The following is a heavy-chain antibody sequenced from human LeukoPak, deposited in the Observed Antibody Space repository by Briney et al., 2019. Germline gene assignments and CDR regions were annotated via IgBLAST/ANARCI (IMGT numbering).Heavy chain of an antibody. V-gene: IGHV3-23*01. CDR1: GFTFSSYG. CDR3: AKRPTDYDFWSGEYYFDY. Sequence: GGSLRLSCAASGFTFSSYGMSWVRQAPGKGLEWFSAISGSGGSTYYADSVKGRFTISRDNSKNTLYLQMNSLRSEDTAVYYCAKRPTDYDFWSGEYYFDYWGQGTLVTLSS. CDR2: ISGSGGST. D-gene: IGHD3-3*01. J-gene: IGHJ4*02.